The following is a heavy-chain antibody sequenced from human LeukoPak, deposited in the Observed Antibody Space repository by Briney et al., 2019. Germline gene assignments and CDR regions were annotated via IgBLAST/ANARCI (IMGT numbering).Heavy chain of an antibody. V-gene: IGHV4-4*07. D-gene: IGHD3-22*01. Sequence: SETLSLTCTVSGGSISSYYWSWIRQPAGKGLEWIGRIFTSGSTNYNPSLKSRVTMSVDTSKNQFSLKLSSVTAADTAVYYCARVGYYDSSGYYPSNYFDYWGQGTLVTVSS. J-gene: IGHJ4*02. CDR3: ARVGYYDSSGYYPSNYFDY. CDR2: IFTSGST. CDR1: GGSISSYY.